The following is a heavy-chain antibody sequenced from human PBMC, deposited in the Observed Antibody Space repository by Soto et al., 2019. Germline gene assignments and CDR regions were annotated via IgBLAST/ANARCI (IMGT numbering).Heavy chain of an antibody. Sequence: SETLSLTCSVSGGSISSSSCYWGWIRQPPGRGVEWIGSISYNGSTFYNPSLKSRVAISVGTSKSHFSLNLSSVTAADTAVYLCARIAVAGTLFDYWGQGTLVTVSS. D-gene: IGHD6-19*01. CDR1: GGSISSSSCY. V-gene: IGHV4-39*02. J-gene: IGHJ4*02. CDR3: ARIAVAGTLFDY. CDR2: ISYNGST.